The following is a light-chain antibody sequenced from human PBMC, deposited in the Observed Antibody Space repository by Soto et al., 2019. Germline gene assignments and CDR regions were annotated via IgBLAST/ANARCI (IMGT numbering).Light chain of an antibody. Sequence: EIVLTQSPATLSLSPGERATLSCRASQSVSSYLAWYQQKPCQAPRLLIYDASNMATGIPARFSGSGSGTDFTLTISSLEPEDFAVYYCQQRSNWPPYTFVQGTKLEIK. J-gene: IGKJ2*01. CDR2: DAS. CDR3: QQRSNWPPYT. CDR1: QSVSSY. V-gene: IGKV3-11*01.